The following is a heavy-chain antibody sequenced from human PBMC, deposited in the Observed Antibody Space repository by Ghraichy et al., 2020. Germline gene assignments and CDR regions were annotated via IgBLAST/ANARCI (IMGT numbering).Heavy chain of an antibody. Sequence: ETLSLTCAVYGGSFSDYYWSWIRQPPGKGLEWIGEIDHSGSTNYNPSLKSRVTISVDTSKNQFSLNLGSLTAADTAVYYCARVLVPPGSRYFDLWGLGTLVTVSS. CDR1: GGSFSDYY. J-gene: IGHJ2*01. CDR2: IDHSGST. D-gene: IGHD2-2*01. CDR3: ARVLVPPGSRYFDL. V-gene: IGHV4-34*01.